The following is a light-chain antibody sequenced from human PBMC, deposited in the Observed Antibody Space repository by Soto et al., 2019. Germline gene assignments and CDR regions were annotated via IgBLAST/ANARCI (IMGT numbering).Light chain of an antibody. Sequence: EIVLTQSPGTLSLSPGERATLSCRASQSVSNNYLAWYQQKPGQAPRLLIYDASNRATGIPARFSGSGSGTDFTLTISSLGPEDFAVYYCQQRSNWPFTFGQGTRLEIK. J-gene: IGKJ5*01. CDR3: QQRSNWPFT. CDR1: QSVSNNY. V-gene: IGKV3-11*01. CDR2: DAS.